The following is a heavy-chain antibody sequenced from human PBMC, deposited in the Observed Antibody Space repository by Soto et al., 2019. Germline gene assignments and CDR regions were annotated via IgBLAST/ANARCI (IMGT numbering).Heavy chain of an antibody. D-gene: IGHD6-13*01. V-gene: IGHV5-51*01. CDR2: IFPGDSDT. CDR1: GYNFANYW. Sequence: XESLKISCKGSGYNFANYWIGWVRQMPGKGLEWMGMIFPGDSDTKNSPSLQGQITMSVDKSDSSAYLQWRSLKASDTAMYYCAAGYTTGLDAFDIWGQGTMVTVSS. J-gene: IGHJ3*02. CDR3: AAGYTTGLDAFDI.